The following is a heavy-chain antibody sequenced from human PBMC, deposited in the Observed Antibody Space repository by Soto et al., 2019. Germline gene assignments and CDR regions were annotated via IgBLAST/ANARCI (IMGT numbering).Heavy chain of an antibody. D-gene: IGHD4-17*01. CDR3: ATAGRLRWKDY. CDR1: GFIFSSYA. Sequence: QGQLVESGGGVVQPGRSLRLSCAASGFIFSSYAMHWVRQAPGKGLEWVAVISYDGSNEYYADSVKGRFTISRDNSKNTLYLQMNSLRAEDTAVYYCATAGRLRWKDYWGQGTLVTVSS. V-gene: IGHV3-30-3*01. CDR2: ISYDGSNE. J-gene: IGHJ4*02.